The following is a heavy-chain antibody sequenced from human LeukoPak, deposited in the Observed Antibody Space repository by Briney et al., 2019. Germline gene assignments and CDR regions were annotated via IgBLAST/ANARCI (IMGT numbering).Heavy chain of an antibody. V-gene: IGHV3-30*02. Sequence: GGSLRLSCTASGFTFGDYAMTWVRQAPGKGLEWVAFIRFDGNNKYYADSVKGRFTISRDNSKNTLYLQLSSLRTEDTAVYYCAKGGSAWTVSHWGQGTLVTVSS. CDR3: AKGGSAWTVSH. CDR2: IRFDGNNK. D-gene: IGHD6-19*01. J-gene: IGHJ4*02. CDR1: GFTFGDYA.